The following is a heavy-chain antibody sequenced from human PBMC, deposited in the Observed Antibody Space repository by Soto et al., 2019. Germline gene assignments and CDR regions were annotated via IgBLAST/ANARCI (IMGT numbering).Heavy chain of an antibody. CDR1: GGSISSYY. V-gene: IGHV4-59*01. D-gene: IGHD3-16*02. CDR2: IYYSGST. Sequence: SETLSLTCTVSGGSISSYYWSWIRQPPGKGLEWIGYIYYSGSTNYNPSLKSRVTISVDTSKNQFSLKLSSVTAADTAVYYCARAAMITFGGVIAEPYLDYWGQGTLVTVSS. CDR3: ARAAMITFGGVIAEPYLDY. J-gene: IGHJ4*02.